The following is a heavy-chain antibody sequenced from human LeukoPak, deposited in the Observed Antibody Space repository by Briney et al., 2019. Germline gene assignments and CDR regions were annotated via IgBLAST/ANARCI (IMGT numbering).Heavy chain of an antibody. D-gene: IGHD3-22*01. CDR1: GFTFSSYW. J-gene: IGHJ4*02. V-gene: IGHV3-74*01. CDR2: INSDGSST. CDR3: ARDFMTTYYYDSSGYCFDY. Sequence: GGSLRLSCAASGFTFSSYWMHWVRHAPGKGLVWVSRINSDGSSTSNADSVKGRFTISRDNAKNTLYLQMNSLRAEDTAVYYCARDFMTTYYYDSSGYCFDYWGQGTLVTVSS.